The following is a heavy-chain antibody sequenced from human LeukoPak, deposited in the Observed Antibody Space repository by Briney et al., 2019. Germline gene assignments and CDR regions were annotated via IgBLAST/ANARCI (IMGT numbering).Heavy chain of an antibody. Sequence: GGSLRLSCAASGLTFSSYAMSWVRQAPGKGLEWVSAISGSGGSTYYADSVKGRFTISRDNSKNTLYLQMNSLRAEDTAVYYCAKSLVLLWFGEFDYWGQGTLVTVSS. J-gene: IGHJ4*02. CDR2: ISGSGGST. V-gene: IGHV3-23*01. CDR1: GLTFSSYA. D-gene: IGHD3-10*01. CDR3: AKSLVLLWFGEFDY.